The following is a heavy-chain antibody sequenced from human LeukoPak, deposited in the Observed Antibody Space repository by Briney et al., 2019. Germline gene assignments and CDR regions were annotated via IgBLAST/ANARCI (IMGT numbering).Heavy chain of an antibody. D-gene: IGHD3-9*01. CDR3: AKASLVLRYFDWLLPPDY. V-gene: IGHV3-9*01. J-gene: IGHJ4*02. CDR1: GFTFDDYA. Sequence: PGRSLRLSCAASGFTFDDYAMHWVPQAPGKGLEWVSGISWNSGSIGYADSVKGRFTISRDNAKNSLYLQMNSLRAEDTALYYCAKASLVLRYFDWLLPPDYWGQGTLVTVSS. CDR2: ISWNSGSI.